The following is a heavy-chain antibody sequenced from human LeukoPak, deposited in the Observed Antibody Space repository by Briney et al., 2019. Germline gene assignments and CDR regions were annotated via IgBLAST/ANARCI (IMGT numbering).Heavy chain of an antibody. CDR3: AKAGIYDYVWGSYLVD. CDR1: GFTFSTSG. J-gene: IGHJ4*02. D-gene: IGHD3-16*01. CDR2: ITGSGGST. Sequence: GGTLRLSCAASGFTFSTSGMSWVRQAPGKGLEWVSTITGSGGSTYYADSVKGQFTISRDNSKNTLYLQMNSLRAEDTAVYYCAKAGIYDYVWGSYLVDWGQGTLVTVSS. V-gene: IGHV3-23*01.